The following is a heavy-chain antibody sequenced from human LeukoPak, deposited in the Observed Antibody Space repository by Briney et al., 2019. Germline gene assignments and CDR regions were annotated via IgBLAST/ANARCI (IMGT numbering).Heavy chain of an antibody. CDR3: ARATYYDFWSGYPYYYYYYGMDV. D-gene: IGHD3-3*01. Sequence: ASVKVSCKASGYTFTSYDINWVRQATGQGLEWMGWMNPNSGNTGYAQKFQGRVTMTRNTSISTAYMELSSLRSEDTAVYYCARATYYDFWSGYPYYYYYYGMDVWGHGTTVTVSS. V-gene: IGHV1-8*01. CDR1: GYTFTSYD. J-gene: IGHJ6*02. CDR2: MNPNSGNT.